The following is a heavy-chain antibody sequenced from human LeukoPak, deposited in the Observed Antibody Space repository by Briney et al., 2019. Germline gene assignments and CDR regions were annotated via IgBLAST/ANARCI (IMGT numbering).Heavy chain of an antibody. CDR1: GFTFSSYA. J-gene: IGHJ4*02. CDR2: ISYDGSNK. V-gene: IGHV3-30-3*01. Sequence: GGSLRLSCAASGFTFSSYAMHWVRQAPGKGLEWVAVISYDGSNKYYADSVKGRFTISRDNSKNTLYLQMNSLRAEDTAVYYCARDQFFKVRGSFDYWGQGTLVIVSS. CDR3: ARDQFFKVRGSFDY. D-gene: IGHD3-10*01.